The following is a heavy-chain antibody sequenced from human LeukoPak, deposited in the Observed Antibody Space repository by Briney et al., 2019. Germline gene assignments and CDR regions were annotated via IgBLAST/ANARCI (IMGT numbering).Heavy chain of an antibody. Sequence: ASXXLSLTCAVSGFSISSGYYWDWIRPPPGKGLEWIGNIYHSGSTYYNPSLKSRVTISVDTSKNQFSLKLTSVTAADTAVYYCARRPISTGIDYWGQGTLVTVSS. CDR1: GFSISSGYY. D-gene: IGHD1-1*01. CDR3: ARRPISTGIDY. V-gene: IGHV4-38-2*01. CDR2: IYHSGST. J-gene: IGHJ4*02.